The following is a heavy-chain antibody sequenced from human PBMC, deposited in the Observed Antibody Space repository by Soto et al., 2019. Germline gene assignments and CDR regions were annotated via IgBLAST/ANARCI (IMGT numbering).Heavy chain of an antibody. J-gene: IGHJ3*02. Sequence: PGGSLRLSCAASGFTFSSYAMSWVRQAPGKGLEWVSAISGSGGSTYYADSVKGRFTISRDNSKNTLYLQMNSLRAEDTAVYYCAKDGAEMATITCAFDIWGQGTMVTVSS. CDR2: ISGSGGST. D-gene: IGHD5-12*01. CDR1: GFTFSSYA. V-gene: IGHV3-23*01. CDR3: AKDGAEMATITCAFDI.